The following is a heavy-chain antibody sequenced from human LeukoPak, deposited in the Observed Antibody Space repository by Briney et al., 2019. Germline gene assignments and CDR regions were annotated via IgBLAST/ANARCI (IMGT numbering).Heavy chain of an antibody. CDR1: GFTFSTYW. J-gene: IGHJ3*02. D-gene: IGHD3-22*01. CDR2: ISSSGSTI. V-gene: IGHV3-48*04. Sequence: GGSLRLSCAASGFTFSTYWMTWVRQAPGKGLEWVSYISSSGSTIYYADSVKGRFTISRDNAKNSLYLQMNSLRAEDTAVYYCARTSATMIADAFDIWGQGTMVTVSS. CDR3: ARTSATMIADAFDI.